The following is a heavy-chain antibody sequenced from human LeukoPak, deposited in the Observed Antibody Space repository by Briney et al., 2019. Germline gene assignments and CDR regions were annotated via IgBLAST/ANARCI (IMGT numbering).Heavy chain of an antibody. Sequence: PSETLSLTCAVSGGSISSGGYSWSWIRQPPGTGLEWIGYIYHSGSTYYNPSLKSRVTISVDRSKNQFSLKLSSVTAADTAVYYCARASDNWFDPWGQGTLVTVSS. J-gene: IGHJ5*02. V-gene: IGHV4-30-2*01. CDR2: IYHSGST. CDR3: ARASDNWFDP. CDR1: GGSISSGGYS.